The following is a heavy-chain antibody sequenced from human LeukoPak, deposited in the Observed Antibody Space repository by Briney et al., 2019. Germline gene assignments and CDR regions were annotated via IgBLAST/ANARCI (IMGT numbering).Heavy chain of an antibody. Sequence: SQTLSLTCALSGDSVSSNSAAWNWIRQSPSRGLEWLGRTNYRSKLYNDYAGAVKSRITIIPDTSKNHFSLQLNSVTPEDTAVYYCARDSGYDFSDAFDIWGQGTMVTVSS. D-gene: IGHD5-12*01. CDR2: TNYRSKLYN. CDR1: GDSVSSNSAA. V-gene: IGHV6-1*01. J-gene: IGHJ3*02. CDR3: ARDSGYDFSDAFDI.